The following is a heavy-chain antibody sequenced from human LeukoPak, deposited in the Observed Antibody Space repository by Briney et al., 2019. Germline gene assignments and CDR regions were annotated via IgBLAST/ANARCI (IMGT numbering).Heavy chain of an antibody. CDR1: GGSFSGYY. CDR3: ARAIGYSSVFDY. V-gene: IGHV4-34*01. CDR2: INHSGST. J-gene: IGHJ4*02. D-gene: IGHD6-19*01. Sequence: PSETLSLTCAVYGGSFSGYYWSWIRQPPGKGLEWIGEINHSGSTNYNPSLKSRVTISVDTSKNQFSLKLSSVTAADTAVYYCARAIGYSSVFDYWGQGTLVTVSS.